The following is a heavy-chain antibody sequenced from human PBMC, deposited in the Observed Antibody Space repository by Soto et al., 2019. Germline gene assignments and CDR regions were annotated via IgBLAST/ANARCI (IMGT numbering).Heavy chain of an antibody. J-gene: IGHJ4*02. CDR3: ATWRGSSWFDY. V-gene: IGHV5-51*01. CDR1: SYSFNTYW. CDR2: IFFGASKI. D-gene: IGHD6-13*01. Sequence: GESLKISCKVSSYSFNTYWIAWLRQTPGKVLEWMGSIFFGASKIRYSPSFEGQVTISADKSINTAYLHWSSLKASDSAIYYCATWRGSSWFDYWEQGSLVTVSS.